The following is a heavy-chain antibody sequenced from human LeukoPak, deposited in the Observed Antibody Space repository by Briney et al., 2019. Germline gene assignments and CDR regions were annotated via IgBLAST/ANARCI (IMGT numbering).Heavy chain of an antibody. D-gene: IGHD3-16*01. CDR3: AKERRRVDTSMIRSYFFDS. V-gene: IGHV3-23*01. CDR1: GFTFSSSA. CDR2: ITGDGVTT. Sequence: PGGSLRLSCAASGFTFSSSAMSWVRQTPSKGLEWLSSITGDGVTTYHADSVKGRFTISRDNSKNILFLQMNSLRAEDSASYFCAKERRRVDTSMIRSYFFDSWGQGTPATVSS. J-gene: IGHJ4*02.